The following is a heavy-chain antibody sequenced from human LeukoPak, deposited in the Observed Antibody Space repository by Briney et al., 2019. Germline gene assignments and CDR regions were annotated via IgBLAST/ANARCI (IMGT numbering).Heavy chain of an antibody. Sequence: SETLSLTCTVSGGSISSSSYYWGWIRQPPGKGLKWIGSIYYSGSTYYNPSLKSRVAISVDTSKNQFSLKLSSVTAADTAVYYCARLVRIDYWGQGTLVTVSS. CDR2: IYYSGST. CDR1: GGSISSSSYY. CDR3: ARLVRIDY. V-gene: IGHV4-39*01. J-gene: IGHJ4*02.